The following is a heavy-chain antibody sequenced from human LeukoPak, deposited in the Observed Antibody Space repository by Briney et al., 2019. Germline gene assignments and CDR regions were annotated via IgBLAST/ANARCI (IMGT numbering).Heavy chain of an antibody. Sequence: SSETLSLTCAVYGGSFSNYYWNWIRQPPGKGLEWLGEINDNGRANYNPSLMNRVTVSVDTSKNQFSLRLTSVTATDTAVYYCARRWNYGRNYYIDVWGKGATVSVSS. CDR1: GGSFSNYY. J-gene: IGHJ6*03. CDR3: ARRWNYGRNYYIDV. V-gene: IGHV4-34*01. CDR2: INDNGRA. D-gene: IGHD1-7*01.